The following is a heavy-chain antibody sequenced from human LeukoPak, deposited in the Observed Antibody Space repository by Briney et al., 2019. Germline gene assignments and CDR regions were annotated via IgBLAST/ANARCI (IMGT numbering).Heavy chain of an antibody. J-gene: IGHJ3*02. CDR2: IYHSGST. V-gene: IGHV4-39*07. Sequence: SETLSLTCTVSGGSISSSSYYWGWIRQPPGKGLEWIGSIYHSGSTYYNPSLKSRVTISVDTSKNQFSLKLSSVTAADTAAYYCARDRHDYGDYPDAFDIWGQGTMVTVSS. D-gene: IGHD4-17*01. CDR1: GGSISSSSYY. CDR3: ARDRHDYGDYPDAFDI.